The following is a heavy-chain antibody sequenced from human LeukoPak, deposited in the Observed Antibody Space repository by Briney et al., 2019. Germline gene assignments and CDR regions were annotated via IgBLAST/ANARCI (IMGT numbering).Heavy chain of an antibody. CDR1: GGSISSGGYY. V-gene: IGHV4-31*03. CDR2: VYYSGST. Sequence: SETLSLTCTVSGGSISSGGYYWSWIRQHPGKGLEWIGYVYYSGSTYYNPSLKSRVTISVDTSKNQFSLKLSSVTAADTAVYYCARDQRDYDSSALDYWGQGTLVTVSS. D-gene: IGHD3-22*01. CDR3: ARDQRDYDSSALDY. J-gene: IGHJ4*02.